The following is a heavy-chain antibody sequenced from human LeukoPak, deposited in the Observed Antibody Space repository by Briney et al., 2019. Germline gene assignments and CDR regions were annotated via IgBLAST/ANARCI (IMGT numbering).Heavy chain of an antibody. Sequence: ASVKVSCKASGYTFTSYDINWVRQATGQGLEWMGWMNPNSGNTGYAQKFQGRVTITRNTSISTAYMELSSLRSEDTAVCYCARVCGGDCYQGVYGGKRAKAFDIWGQGTMVTVSS. CDR2: MNPNSGNT. V-gene: IGHV1-8*03. CDR3: ARVCGGDCYQGVYGGKRAKAFDI. D-gene: IGHD2-21*01. J-gene: IGHJ3*02. CDR1: GYTFTSYD.